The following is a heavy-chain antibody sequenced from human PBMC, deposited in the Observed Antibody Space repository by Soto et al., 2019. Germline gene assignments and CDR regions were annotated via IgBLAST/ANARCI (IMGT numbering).Heavy chain of an antibody. CDR3: ARDQQERDSSTPYYYGMDV. CDR2: IKQDGSEK. Sequence: GGSLRLSCAASGFTFSSYWMSWVRQAPGKGLEWVANIKQDGSEKYYVDSVKGRFTISRDNAKNSLYLQMNSLRAEDTAVYYCARDQQERDSSTPYYYGMDVWGQGTTVTVSS. J-gene: IGHJ6*02. D-gene: IGHD6-13*01. CDR1: GFTFSSYW. V-gene: IGHV3-7*03.